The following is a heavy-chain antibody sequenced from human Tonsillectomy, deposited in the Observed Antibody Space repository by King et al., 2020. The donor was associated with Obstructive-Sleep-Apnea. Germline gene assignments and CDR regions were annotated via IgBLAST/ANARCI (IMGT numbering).Heavy chain of an antibody. CDR1: GGSFSGYY. D-gene: IGHD3-10*01. J-gene: IGHJ4*02. CDR2: INHSGST. CDR3: AREGDEDGYYFDY. V-gene: IGHV4-34*01. Sequence: VQLQQWGAGLLKPSETLSLTCAVYGGSFSGYYWSWIRQPPGKGLEWIGEINHSGSTNYNPSLKSRVTISVDTSKNQFSLKLSSVTAAYTAVYYCAREGDEDGYYFDYWGQGTLVTVSS.